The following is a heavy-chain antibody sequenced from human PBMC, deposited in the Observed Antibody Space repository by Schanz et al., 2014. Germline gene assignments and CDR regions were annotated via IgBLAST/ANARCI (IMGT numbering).Heavy chain of an antibody. CDR2: SSYDVSIK. V-gene: IGHV3-30*04. J-gene: IGHJ6*02. D-gene: IGHD2-2*01. Sequence: QVQLVESGGGVVQPGRSLRLSCAASGFTFSSYAMRWVRQAPGKGLEWVALSSYDVSIKDYSDSVKGRFTISRNNSKDXXYLQRNSLRDAETXXYYCARGTSRGTYYYGMDVWGQGTTVTVSS. CDR3: ARGTSRGTYYYGMDV. CDR1: GFTFSSYA.